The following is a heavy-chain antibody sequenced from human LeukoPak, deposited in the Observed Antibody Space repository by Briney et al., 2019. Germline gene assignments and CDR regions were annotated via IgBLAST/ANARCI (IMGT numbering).Heavy chain of an antibody. CDR1: GGSFSSYA. CDR3: ASAPRIKYYYYYGMDV. V-gene: IGHV1-69*13. CDR2: IVPIFGTA. J-gene: IGHJ6*04. Sequence: AVKLSCQSSGGSFSSYAITRVRQAPGQGLEWMGAIVPIFGTANYAQKFQGRVTITADESTSTAYMELSSLRSEDTAVYYCASAPRIKYYYYYGMDVWGKGTTVTVSS.